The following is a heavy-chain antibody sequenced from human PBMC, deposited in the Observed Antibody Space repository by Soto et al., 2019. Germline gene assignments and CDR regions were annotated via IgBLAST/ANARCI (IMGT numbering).Heavy chain of an antibody. V-gene: IGHV4-39*01. J-gene: IGHJ6*02. CDR3: ARHDWSRFYGMDV. Sequence: SETLPLTCTVSGDSISTSIYYWGWIRQSPGKGLEWIGSLYYSGTTYYNPSLKSRVTISVDTSKNQFSLRAYSVTAADTAVYYCARHDWSRFYGMDVWGQGTTVTVSS. D-gene: IGHD2-2*01. CDR2: LYYSGTT. CDR1: GDSISTSIYY.